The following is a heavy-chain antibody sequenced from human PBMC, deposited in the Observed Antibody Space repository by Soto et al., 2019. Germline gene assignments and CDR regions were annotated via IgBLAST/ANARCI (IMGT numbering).Heavy chain of an antibody. Sequence: GGSLRLSCAASGFTFSSYAMSWVRQAPGKGLEWVSAISGSGGSTYYADSVKGRFTISRDNSKNTLYLQMNSLRAEDTAVYCCAKLTSSGWYPRAYFDYWGQGTLVTVSS. D-gene: IGHD6-19*01. V-gene: IGHV3-23*01. CDR3: AKLTSSGWYPRAYFDY. CDR2: ISGSGGST. CDR1: GFTFSSYA. J-gene: IGHJ4*02.